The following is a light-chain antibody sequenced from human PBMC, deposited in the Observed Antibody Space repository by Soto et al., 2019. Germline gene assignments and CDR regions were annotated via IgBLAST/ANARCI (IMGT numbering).Light chain of an antibody. J-gene: IGLJ2*01. V-gene: IGLV2-14*01. CDR3: SSSTSSSTVL. Sequence: QSVLTQPASVSGSPGQSITISCTGTSSDVGGYNYVSWYQQHPGKAPKLMIFDVSNRPSGVSNRFSGSKSGNTASLTISGLQDEEEDDYYCSSSTSSSTVLFGGGTKLTVL. CDR2: DVS. CDR1: SSDVGGYNY.